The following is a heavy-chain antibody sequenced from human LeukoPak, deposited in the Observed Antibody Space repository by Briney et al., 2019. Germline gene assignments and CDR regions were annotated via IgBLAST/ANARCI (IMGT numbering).Heavy chain of an antibody. CDR1: GYSFTDYY. D-gene: IGHD3-3*01. CDR2: INTKSGRT. V-gene: IGHV1-2*02. J-gene: IGHJ5*02. Sequence: ASVRVSCKTSGYSFTDYYVHWVRQAPGQGLEWMGWINTKSGRTSSARKFQGRVTMTRDPSITTVYMDMAWLTSDDTAIYFCARADFIDAGPYLIGPWGQGTLVTVSS. CDR3: ARADFIDAGPYLIGP.